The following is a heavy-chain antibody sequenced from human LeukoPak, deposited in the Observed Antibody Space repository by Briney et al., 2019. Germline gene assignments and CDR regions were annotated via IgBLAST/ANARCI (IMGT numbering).Heavy chain of an antibody. Sequence: GGSLRLSCAASGFTFSSYSMNWVHQAPGKGLVWVSRINSDGSDTIYADSVKGRFTISRDNAKSTVYLQMNSLKAEDTAVYYCARGGYHHGFDIWGQGTMVTVSS. CDR3: ARGGYHHGFDI. CDR1: GFTFSSYS. CDR2: INSDGSDT. D-gene: IGHD2-15*01. V-gene: IGHV3-74*01. J-gene: IGHJ3*02.